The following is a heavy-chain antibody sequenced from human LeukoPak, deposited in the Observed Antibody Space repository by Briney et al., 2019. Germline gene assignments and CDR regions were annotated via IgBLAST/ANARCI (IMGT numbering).Heavy chain of an antibody. CDR2: IYYSGST. CDR1: GGSISSGDYY. V-gene: IGHV4-30-4*01. D-gene: IGHD6-13*01. J-gene: IGHJ4*02. Sequence: SQTLSLTCTVSGGSISSGDYYWSWIRQPPGKGLEWIGYIYYSGSTYHNPSLKSRVTISVDTSKNQFSLKLSSVTAADTAVYYCAGKTRHGSRPVPYYFDYWGQGTLVTVSS. CDR3: AGKTRHGSRPVPYYFDY.